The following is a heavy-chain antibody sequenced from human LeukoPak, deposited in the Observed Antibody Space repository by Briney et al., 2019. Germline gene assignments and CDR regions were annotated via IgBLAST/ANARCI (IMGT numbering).Heavy chain of an antibody. D-gene: IGHD1-26*01. V-gene: IGHV3-21*01. CDR3: ARDRAWELPIFDY. J-gene: IGHJ4*02. CDR2: ISSRSDYI. CDR1: GFTLRYYA. Sequence: PGGSLRLSCATSGFTLRYYAMNWVRQAPGKGLEWVSCISSRSDYIYYSDSVKGRFTISRDNAKNSLYLQMNSLRAEDTAVYYCARDRAWELPIFDYWGQGTLVTVSS.